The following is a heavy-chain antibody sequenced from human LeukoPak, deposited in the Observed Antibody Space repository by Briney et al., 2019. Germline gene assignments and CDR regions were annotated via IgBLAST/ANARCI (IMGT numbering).Heavy chain of an antibody. CDR3: ARSNQADDY. D-gene: IGHD4-11*01. V-gene: IGHV3-74*01. CDR2: INPGGSST. J-gene: IGHJ4*02. CDR1: GFTFSSYA. Sequence: TGGSLRLSCAASGFTFSSYAMSWVRQVPGKGLVWVSRINPGGSSTAYADSVKGRFTISRDNAKNTLYLQMNSLRAEDTAVYYCARSNQADDYWGQGTLVTVSS.